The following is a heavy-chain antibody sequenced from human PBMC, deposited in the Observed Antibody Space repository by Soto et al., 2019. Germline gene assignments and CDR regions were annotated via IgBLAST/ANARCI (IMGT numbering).Heavy chain of an antibody. CDR1: GFTFSSYA. CDR2: ISGSGGST. J-gene: IGHJ6*02. D-gene: IGHD3-9*01. CDR3: ANHDILYYYGMDV. V-gene: IGHV3-23*01. Sequence: EVQLLESGGGLVQPGGSLRLSCAASGFTFSSYAMSWVRQAPGKGLEWVSAISGSGGSTYYADSVKGRFTISRDNSKNTLYLQMNSLRAEDTAVYYCANHDILYYYGMDVWGQGTTVTVSS.